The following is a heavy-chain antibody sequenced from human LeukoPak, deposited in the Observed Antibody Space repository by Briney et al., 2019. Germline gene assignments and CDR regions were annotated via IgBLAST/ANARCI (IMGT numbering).Heavy chain of an antibody. V-gene: IGHV1-18*01. Sequence: ASVKVSRKASGYTFTSYGISWVRQAPGQGLEWMGWISAYNGNTNYAQKLQGRVTMTTDTSTSTAYMELRSLRSDDTAVYYCARVEMATTMEYYYYYMDVWGKGTTVTVSS. CDR3: ARVEMATTMEYYYYYMDV. CDR2: ISAYNGNT. CDR1: GYTFTSYG. D-gene: IGHD5-24*01. J-gene: IGHJ6*03.